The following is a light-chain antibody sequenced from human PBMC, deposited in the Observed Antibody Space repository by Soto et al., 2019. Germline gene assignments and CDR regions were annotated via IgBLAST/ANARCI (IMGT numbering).Light chain of an antibody. Sequence: ALQMTQSPSSLSASVGYSVTITCRASQGIRNDLGWYQQKPGKAPKLLIYAASSLQSGVPSRFSGSGSGTDFTLTISSLQPEDFATYYCLQDYNYPWTFGQGTKVDIK. V-gene: IGKV1-6*01. CDR2: AAS. CDR3: LQDYNYPWT. J-gene: IGKJ1*01. CDR1: QGIRND.